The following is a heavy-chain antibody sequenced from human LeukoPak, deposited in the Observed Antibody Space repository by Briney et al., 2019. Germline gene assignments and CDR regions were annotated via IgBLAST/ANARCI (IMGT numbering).Heavy chain of an antibody. V-gene: IGHV3-23*01. D-gene: IGHD5-12*01. CDR1: GFTFSSYA. Sequence: SGGSLRLSCAASGFTFSSYAMSWVRQAPGKGLEWVSAISGSGGSTYYADSVKGRFTIPRDNSKNTLYLQMNSLRAEDTAVYYCAKDLGYSGYDAIDYWGQGTLVTVSS. J-gene: IGHJ4*02. CDR2: ISGSGGST. CDR3: AKDLGYSGYDAIDY.